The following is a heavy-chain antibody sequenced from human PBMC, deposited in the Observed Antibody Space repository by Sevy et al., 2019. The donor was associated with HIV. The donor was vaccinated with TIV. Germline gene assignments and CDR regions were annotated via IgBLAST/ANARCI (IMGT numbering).Heavy chain of an antibody. J-gene: IGHJ1*01. CDR3: AGYCSGGSCGYFQH. CDR2: ISSSGSTI. D-gene: IGHD2-15*01. Sequence: GGSLRLSCAASGFTFSSYEMNWVRQAPGKGLEWVSYISSSGSTIYYADSVKGRFTISRDNAKNSLYLQMNSLRAEDTAVYYCAGYCSGGSCGYFQHWGQGTLVTVSS. CDR1: GFTFSSYE. V-gene: IGHV3-48*03.